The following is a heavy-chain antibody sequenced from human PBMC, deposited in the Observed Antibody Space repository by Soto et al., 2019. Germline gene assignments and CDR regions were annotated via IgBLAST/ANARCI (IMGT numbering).Heavy chain of an antibody. V-gene: IGHV3-7*05. CDR3: ARDQWRLFDY. J-gene: IGHJ4*02. CDR1: GFTFSSYW. CDR2: IKEDGSDK. D-gene: IGHD6-19*01. Sequence: GGSLRLSCAASGFTFSSYWMTWVRQAPGKGLEWVASIKEDGSDKYYVDSVKGRFTISRDNAKNSLYLQMNSLRAEDTAVYYCARDQWRLFDYWGQGSLVTVSS.